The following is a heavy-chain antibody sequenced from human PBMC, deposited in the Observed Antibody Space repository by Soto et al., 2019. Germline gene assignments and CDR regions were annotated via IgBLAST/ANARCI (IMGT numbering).Heavy chain of an antibody. CDR2: INPNSGGT. V-gene: IGHV1-2*04. J-gene: IGHJ3*02. CDR1: GYTFTGYY. Sequence: GASVKVSCKASGYTFTGYYMHWVRQAPGQGLEWMGWINPNSGGTNYAQKFKGWVTILRDTSMSTASMELRNPRSGDTAVYYCARWLPYYSDSSGYRTPGAFDIWGQGTMVTV. D-gene: IGHD3-22*01. CDR3: ARWLPYYSDSSGYRTPGAFDI.